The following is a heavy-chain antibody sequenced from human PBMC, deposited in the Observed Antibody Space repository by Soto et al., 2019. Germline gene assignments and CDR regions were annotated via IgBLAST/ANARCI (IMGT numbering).Heavy chain of an antibody. CDR2: ISAYNGNT. V-gene: IGHV1-18*01. D-gene: IGHD3-16*01. Sequence: ASVKVSWKASGYTFTSNGISWGGQAPGQGLEWMGWISAYNGNTNYAQKLQGRVTMTTDTSTSTAYMELRSLRSDDTAVYYCARDRLKLHLGEEDAFDIWGQGTMVTVSS. CDR3: ARDRLKLHLGEEDAFDI. CDR1: GYTFTSNG. J-gene: IGHJ3*02.